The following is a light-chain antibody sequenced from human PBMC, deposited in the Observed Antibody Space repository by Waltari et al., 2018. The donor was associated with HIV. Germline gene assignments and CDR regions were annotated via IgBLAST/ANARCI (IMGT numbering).Light chain of an antibody. CDR2: DVS. CDR1: SSDIGGYNY. CDR3: SSYTSSSTLGV. Sequence: QSALTQPASVSGSPGQSITISCTGTSSDIGGYNYVSWYQKHPGKAPKLMISDVSHRPSGVSNRFSGSKSGNTASLTISGLQAEDEADYYCSSYTSSSTLGVFGSGTKVTVL. J-gene: IGLJ1*01. V-gene: IGLV2-14*03.